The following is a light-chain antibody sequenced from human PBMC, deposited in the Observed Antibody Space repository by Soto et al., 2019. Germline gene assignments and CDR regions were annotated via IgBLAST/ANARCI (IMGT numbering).Light chain of an antibody. Sequence: QSVLTQPASVSGSPGQSITISCTGTSSDVGGYNYVSWYQQLPGKAPKLILSDVSDRPSGVSNRFSGSKSRNTASLTISGLQAEDAADYYCSSYTSSSLVVFGGGTKLTVL. CDR2: DVS. CDR3: SSYTSSSLVV. V-gene: IGLV2-14*03. J-gene: IGLJ2*01. CDR1: SSDVGGYNY.